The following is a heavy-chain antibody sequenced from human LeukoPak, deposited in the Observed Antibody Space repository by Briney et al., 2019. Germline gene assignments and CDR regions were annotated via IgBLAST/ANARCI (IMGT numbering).Heavy chain of an antibody. CDR2: IHYSGKT. V-gene: IGHV4-39*06. Sequence: SETLSLTCTVSGGSISSGAYYWGWIRQPPGKGLEWIGTIHYSGKTYCNPSLKSRITISIDTSKKQFALKLSSVTAADTAVYYCARDYGDHRVDYWGRGTLVTVSS. J-gene: IGHJ4*02. CDR1: GGSISSGAYY. D-gene: IGHD4-17*01. CDR3: ARDYGDHRVDY.